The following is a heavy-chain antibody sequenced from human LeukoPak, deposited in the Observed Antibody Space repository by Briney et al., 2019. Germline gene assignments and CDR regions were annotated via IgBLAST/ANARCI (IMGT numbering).Heavy chain of an antibody. Sequence: ASVKVSCKASGYTFTSYDINWVRQATGQGLEWMGGIIPIFGTANYAQKFQGRVTITADESTSTAYMELSSLRSEDTAVYYCARAHRQLGRLGRYYFDYWGQGTLVTVSS. CDR2: IIPIFGTA. J-gene: IGHJ4*02. V-gene: IGHV1-69*13. CDR1: GYTFTSYD. CDR3: ARAHRQLGRLGRYYFDY. D-gene: IGHD1-1*01.